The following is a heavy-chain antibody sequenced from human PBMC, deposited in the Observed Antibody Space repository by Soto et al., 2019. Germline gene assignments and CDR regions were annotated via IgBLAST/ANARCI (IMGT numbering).Heavy chain of an antibody. D-gene: IGHD1-26*01. Sequence: SETLSLTCAVYGGSFSGYYWSWIRQPPGKGLEWIGEINHSGSTNYNPSLKSRVTISVDTSKNQFSLKLSSVTAADTAVYYCARGAWRSYPYYFDYWGQGTLVTVS. CDR2: INHSGST. CDR1: GGSFSGYY. J-gene: IGHJ4*02. V-gene: IGHV4-34*01. CDR3: ARGAWRSYPYYFDY.